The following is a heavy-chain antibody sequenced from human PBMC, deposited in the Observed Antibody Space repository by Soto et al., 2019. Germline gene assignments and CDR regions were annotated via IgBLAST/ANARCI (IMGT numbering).Heavy chain of an antibody. J-gene: IGHJ4*02. CDR3: ARDLLVSWNDVTPPTSIDD. Sequence: SQTLSLTCAISGDSVSSNSAAWNWIRQSPSRGLEWLGRTYYRSKWYNDYAVSVKSRITINPDTSKNQFSLQLNSVTPEDTAVYYCARDLLVSWNDVTPPTSIDDWGQGSLVTVSS. V-gene: IGHV6-1*01. CDR1: GDSVSSNSAA. CDR2: TYYRSKWYN. D-gene: IGHD1-1*01.